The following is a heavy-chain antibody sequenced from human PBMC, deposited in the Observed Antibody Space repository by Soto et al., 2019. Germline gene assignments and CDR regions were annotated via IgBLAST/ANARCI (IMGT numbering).Heavy chain of an antibody. Sequence: GESLGLSCAASGFTFSSYAMHWVRQAPGKGLEWVAVISYDGSNKYYADSVKGRFTISRDNSKNTLYLQMNSLRAEDTAVYYCVRLLVFRLVIIVKLERPRYYFDYWGQGTLVTVSS. CDR2: ISYDGSNK. CDR3: VRLLVFRLVIIVKLERPRYYFDY. D-gene: IGHD3-9*01. J-gene: IGHJ4*02. V-gene: IGHV3-30-3*01. CDR1: GFTFSSYA.